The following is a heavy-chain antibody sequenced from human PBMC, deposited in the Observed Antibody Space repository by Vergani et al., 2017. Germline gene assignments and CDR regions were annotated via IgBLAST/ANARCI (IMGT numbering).Heavy chain of an antibody. CDR3: ARQGPLVGAPGGVDY. D-gene: IGHD1-26*01. J-gene: IGHJ4*02. Sequence: EVQLVQSGAEVKKPGESRKISCKGSGYSFSSYWIGWVRQMPGKGLEWMGIIYPGDSDTRYSPSFQGQVTISADKSISTAYLQWSSLKASDTAMYYCARQGPLVGAPGGVDYWGQGTLVTVSS. CDR1: GYSFSSYW. CDR2: IYPGDSDT. V-gene: IGHV5-51*01.